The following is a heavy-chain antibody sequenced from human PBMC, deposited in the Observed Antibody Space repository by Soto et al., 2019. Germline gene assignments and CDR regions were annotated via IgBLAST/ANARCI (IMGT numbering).Heavy chain of an antibody. V-gene: IGHV4-4*02. Sequence: SETLSLTCTVSNGSISSSTWWSWVRQPPGRGLEWIGEIYHSGSTNYNPSLKSRVTISVDKSKNQFSLKLSSVTAADTAVYYCARGGDYRFDYWGQGALVTVSS. CDR1: NGSISSSTW. J-gene: IGHJ4*02. CDR3: ARGGDYRFDY. D-gene: IGHD4-4*01. CDR2: IYHSGST.